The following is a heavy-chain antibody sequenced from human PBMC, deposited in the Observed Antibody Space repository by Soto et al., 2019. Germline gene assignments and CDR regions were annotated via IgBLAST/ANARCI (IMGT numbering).Heavy chain of an antibody. CDR3: AHLNTRGYYFDY. CDR1: GFSLSTSQVG. V-gene: IGHV2-5*01. J-gene: IGHJ4*02. CDR2: VYWNDDK. Sequence: SGPTLVNPTQTLTLTCTFSGFSLSTSQVGVGWIRQPPGKALEWLAHVYWNDDKYYSLSLKSRLTIGKDTSKSQVVLTMTNMDPVDTATYYRAHLNTRGYYFDYWGQGALVTVSS.